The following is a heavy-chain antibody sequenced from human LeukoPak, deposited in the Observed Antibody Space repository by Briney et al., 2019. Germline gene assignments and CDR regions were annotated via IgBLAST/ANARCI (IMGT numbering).Heavy chain of an antibody. J-gene: IGHJ4*02. CDR3: ARVAGFWSGYSTGYFDY. Sequence: ASVKVSCKASGYTFTSYGVSWVRQAPGQGLEWMGWIIPIFGTANYAQKFQGRVTITTDESTSTAYMELSSLRSEDTAVYYCARVAGFWSGYSTGYFDYWGQGTLVTVSS. CDR2: IIPIFGTA. V-gene: IGHV1-69*05. D-gene: IGHD3-3*01. CDR1: GYTFTSYG.